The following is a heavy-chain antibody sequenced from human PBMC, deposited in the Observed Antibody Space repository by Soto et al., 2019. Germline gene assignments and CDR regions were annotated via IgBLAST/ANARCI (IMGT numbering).Heavy chain of an antibody. Sequence: QVQLVESGGGVVQPGRSLRLSCAASGFTFSSYGMHWVRQAPGKGLEWVAVIWYDGSNKYYADSVKGRFTISRDNSKNTLYLQMNSLRAEDTAVYYCARGYDILTGLIDYWGQGTLVTVSS. CDR2: IWYDGSNK. CDR1: GFTFSSYG. V-gene: IGHV3-33*01. J-gene: IGHJ4*02. CDR3: ARGYDILTGLIDY. D-gene: IGHD3-9*01.